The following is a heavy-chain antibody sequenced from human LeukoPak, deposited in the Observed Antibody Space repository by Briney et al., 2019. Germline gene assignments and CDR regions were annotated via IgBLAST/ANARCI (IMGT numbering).Heavy chain of an antibody. D-gene: IGHD5-24*01. V-gene: IGHV3-23*01. CDR1: GFRFSIYN. CDR3: AKDLLQGDGYWDIDS. Sequence: GGALRLSCAASGFRFSIYNMSWVRQAPGKGLEWVAGIFGSGYNTYYADSVEGRFTISRDNSKNTLYLQMNSLRVEDTAIYYCAKDLLQGDGYWDIDSWGQGTLVSVSS. CDR2: IFGSGYNT. J-gene: IGHJ4*02.